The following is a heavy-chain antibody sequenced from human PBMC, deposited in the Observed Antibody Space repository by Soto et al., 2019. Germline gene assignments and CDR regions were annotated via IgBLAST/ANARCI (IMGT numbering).Heavy chain of an antibody. V-gene: IGHV4-34*01. J-gene: IGHJ6*02. CDR3: ARWIRYYYGMDV. CDR1: GGSFSGYY. CDR2: INHSGST. D-gene: IGHD2-2*03. Sequence: PSETLSLTCAVYGGSFSGYYWSWIRQPPGKGLEWIGEINHSGSTNYSPSLKSRVTISVDTSKNQFSLKLSSVTAADTAVYYCARWIRYYYGMDVWGQGTTVTVSS.